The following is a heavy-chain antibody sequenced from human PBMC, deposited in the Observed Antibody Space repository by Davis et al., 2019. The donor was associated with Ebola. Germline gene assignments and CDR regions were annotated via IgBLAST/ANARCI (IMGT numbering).Heavy chain of an antibody. CDR3: ARGVSVGGYYYYYYMDV. CDR2: IYYSGST. D-gene: IGHD3-16*01. CDR1: GGSISSGGYY. V-gene: IGHV4-31*03. Sequence: PSETLSLTCTVSGGSISSGGYYWSWIRQHPGKGLEWIGYIYYSGSTYYNPSLKSRVTISVDTSKNQFSLKLSSVTAADTAVYYCARGVSVGGYYYYYYMDVWGKGTTVTVSS. J-gene: IGHJ6*03.